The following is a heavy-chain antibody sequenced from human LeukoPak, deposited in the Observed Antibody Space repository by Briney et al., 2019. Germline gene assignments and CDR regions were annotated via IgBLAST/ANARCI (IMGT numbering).Heavy chain of an antibody. CDR3: AKGTGDTAYYFDF. Sequence: GGSLRLSCAASGFTFSSYAMHWVRQAPGKGLERVAVISYDESNKYYADSVKGRFTISRDNSKNTLYLQMNSLRAEDTAVYYCAKGTGDTAYYFDFWGQGVLVTVSS. D-gene: IGHD7-27*01. CDR1: GFTFSSYA. CDR2: ISYDESNK. V-gene: IGHV3-30-3*01. J-gene: IGHJ4*02.